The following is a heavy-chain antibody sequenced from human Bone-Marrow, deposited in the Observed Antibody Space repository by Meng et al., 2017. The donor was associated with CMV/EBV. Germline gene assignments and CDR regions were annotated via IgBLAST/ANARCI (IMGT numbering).Heavy chain of an antibody. CDR1: GFTFSSYA. Sequence: GGSLRLSCAASGFTFSSYAMHWVRQAPGKGLEWVAVISYDGSNKYYADSVKGRFTISRDNSKNTLYLQMNSLRAEDTAVYYCARGGGLRYFDWLLPDYWGQGTLVTVSS. D-gene: IGHD3-9*01. CDR2: ISYDGSNK. V-gene: IGHV3-30*04. J-gene: IGHJ4*02. CDR3: ARGGGLRYFDWLLPDY.